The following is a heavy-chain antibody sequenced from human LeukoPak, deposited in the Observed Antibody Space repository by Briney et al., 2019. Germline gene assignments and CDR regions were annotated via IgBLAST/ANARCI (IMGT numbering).Heavy chain of an antibody. V-gene: IGHV4-59*01. J-gene: IGHJ4*02. CDR3: ARGGPFMMGDV. CDR1: GGSISSYY. Sequence: SETLSLTCTVSGGSISSYYWSWIRQPPGKGLEWIGYIYYSGSTNYNPSLKSRVTISVDTSKNQFSLKLSSVTAADTTVYYCARGGPFMMGDVWGQGTLVTVSS. D-gene: IGHD3-16*01. CDR2: IYYSGST.